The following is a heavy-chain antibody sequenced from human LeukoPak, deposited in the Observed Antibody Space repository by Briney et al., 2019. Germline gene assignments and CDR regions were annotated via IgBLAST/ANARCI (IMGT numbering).Heavy chain of an antibody. Sequence: GGSLRLSCAASGFTFSVYGMHWVRQGPGKGLEWVALISHDGGNKNYTDSVKGRFTISRDNSKNSLYLQMNSLRAEDTALYYCAKDRGSGSYLEYWGQGTLVTVSS. D-gene: IGHD3-10*01. V-gene: IGHV3-30*18. CDR2: ISHDGGNK. CDR1: GFTFSVYG. CDR3: AKDRGSGSYLEY. J-gene: IGHJ4*02.